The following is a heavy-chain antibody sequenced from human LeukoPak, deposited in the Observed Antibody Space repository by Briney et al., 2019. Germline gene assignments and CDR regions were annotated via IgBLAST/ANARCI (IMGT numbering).Heavy chain of an antibody. CDR2: ISSRGGST. CDR1: GFTFSSYA. V-gene: IGHV3-23*01. CDR3: AKDLPDAYCGGDCYRGVFDF. D-gene: IGHD2-21*02. J-gene: IGHJ4*02. Sequence: GGSLRLSCAASGFTFSSYAMSWVRQAPGKGLEWVSGISSRGGSTFYADSVKGRFTISRDNSKNTLYLQMNSLRVEDTALYYCAKDLPDAYCGGDCYRGVFDFWGQGTLVTVSS.